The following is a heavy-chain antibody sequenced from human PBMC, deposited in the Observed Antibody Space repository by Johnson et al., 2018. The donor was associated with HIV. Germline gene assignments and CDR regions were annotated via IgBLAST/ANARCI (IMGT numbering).Heavy chain of an antibody. CDR3: ARDLVYGGNFRAFDI. J-gene: IGHJ3*02. CDR2: ISYDGSNK. D-gene: IGHD4-23*01. Sequence: QVQLVESGGGVVRPGGSLRLSCAASGFSFSSYAMHWVRQAPGKGLEWVAVISYDGSNKYYADSVKGRFTISRDNSKNTLYRQMNSLRAEDTAVYYCARDLVYGGNFRAFDIWGQGTMVTVSS. V-gene: IGHV3-30-3*01. CDR1: GFSFSSYA.